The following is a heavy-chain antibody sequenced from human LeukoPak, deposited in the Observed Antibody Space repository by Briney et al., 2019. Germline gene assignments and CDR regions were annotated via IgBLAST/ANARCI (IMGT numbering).Heavy chain of an antibody. CDR3: ARPRYYYGSGSYFDY. J-gene: IGHJ4*02. D-gene: IGHD3-10*01. V-gene: IGHV4-38-2*02. CDR1: GYSISSGYY. CDR2: IYHSGST. Sequence: PSETLSLTCTVSGYSISSGYYWGWIRQPPGKGLEWIGSIYHSGSTYYNPSLKSRVTISVDTSKNQFSLKLSSVTAADTAVYYCARPRYYYGSGSYFDYWGQGTLVTVSS.